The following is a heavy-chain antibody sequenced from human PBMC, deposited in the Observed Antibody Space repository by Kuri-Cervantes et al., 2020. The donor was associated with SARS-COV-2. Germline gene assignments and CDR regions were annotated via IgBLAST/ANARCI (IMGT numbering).Heavy chain of an antibody. D-gene: IGHD3-3*01. CDR2: IYTSGST. CDR1: GGSISSSNYY. J-gene: IGHJ6*03. CDR3: TRCMSGPGPYYMDV. Sequence: SETLSLTCTVSGGSISSSNYYWDWIRQPPGKGLEWIGRIYTSGSTNYNPSLKSRVTMSVDTSKNQFSLKLSSVTAADTAVYYCTRCMSGPGPYYMDVWGKGTTVTVSS. V-gene: IGHV4-39*07.